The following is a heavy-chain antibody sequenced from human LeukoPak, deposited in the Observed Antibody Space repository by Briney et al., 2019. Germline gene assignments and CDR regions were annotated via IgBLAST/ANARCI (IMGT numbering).Heavy chain of an antibody. CDR2: INHSGGT. J-gene: IGHJ3*02. CDR1: GFTFSSYG. V-gene: IGHV4-34*01. D-gene: IGHD1/OR15-1a*01. CDR3: ARGVNNWNIDVFDI. Sequence: AGGSLRLSCVGSGFTFSSYGMHWVHQAPGNGLEWIGEINHSGGTNYNPSLKSRVTISVDTSKNQFSLKLSSVTAAETAVYFCARGVNNWNIDVFDIWGQGTMVTVSS.